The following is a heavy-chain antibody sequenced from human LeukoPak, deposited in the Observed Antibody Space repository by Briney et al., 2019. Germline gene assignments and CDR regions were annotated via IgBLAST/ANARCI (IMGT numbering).Heavy chain of an antibody. CDR1: GFTFLNYW. J-gene: IGHJ4*02. Sequence: GGSLRLSCAASGFTFLNYWMAWVRQAPGKGLEWVASIKEDGSEKFHVDSVTGRFTISRDNARNSQYLQMNSLRVEDTAVYYCARAKIGYSYLIDYWGQGTLVTVSS. CDR3: ARAKIGYSYLIDY. CDR2: IKEDGSEK. D-gene: IGHD5-18*01. V-gene: IGHV3-7*01.